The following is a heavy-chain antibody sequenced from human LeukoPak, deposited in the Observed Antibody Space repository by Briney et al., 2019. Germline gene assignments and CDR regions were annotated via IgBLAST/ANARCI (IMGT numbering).Heavy chain of an antibody. J-gene: IGHJ4*02. CDR1: VYTFTGYY. Sequence: ASVKVSCKASVYTFTGYYMHWVRQAPGQGREGMGWINPNSGGTNYAQKFQGGVTMTRDTSISTAYMELSRLRSDDTAVSYWARARRGAYSGHAFDYWGQGTLVTVSS. D-gene: IGHD5-12*01. CDR3: ARARRGAYSGHAFDY. CDR2: INPNSGGT. V-gene: IGHV1-2*02.